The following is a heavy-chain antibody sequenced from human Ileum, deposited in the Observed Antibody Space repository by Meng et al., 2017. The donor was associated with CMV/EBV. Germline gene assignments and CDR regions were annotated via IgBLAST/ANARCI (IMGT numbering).Heavy chain of an antibody. CDR3: ARAIARGSYYYGVDI. CDR1: GGSVSRGSYY. Sequence: SETLSLTCTVSGGSVSRGSYYWSRVRQPPGRGPGGIGYISSSGGSNYDPSLGGRVTMSVDTSKNQFALNLTSVTTADTAVYYCARAIARGSYYYGVDIWGPGTTVTVSS. V-gene: IGHV4-61*01. CDR2: ISSSGGS. J-gene: IGHJ6*02. D-gene: IGHD2-15*01.